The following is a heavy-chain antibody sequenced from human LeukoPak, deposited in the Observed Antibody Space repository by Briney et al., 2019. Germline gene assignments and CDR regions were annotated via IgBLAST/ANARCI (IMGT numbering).Heavy chain of an antibody. CDR3: ATDPAGGNPSYYFDY. CDR2: FDPEDGET. V-gene: IGHV1-24*01. J-gene: IGHJ4*02. Sequence: ALVKVSRKVSGYTLTELSMHWVRQAPGKGREWMGGFDPEDGETIYAQKFQGRVTMTEDTSTDTAYMELSSLRSEDTAVYYCATDPAGGNPSYYFDYWGQGTLVTVSS. D-gene: IGHD1-14*01. CDR1: GYTLTELS.